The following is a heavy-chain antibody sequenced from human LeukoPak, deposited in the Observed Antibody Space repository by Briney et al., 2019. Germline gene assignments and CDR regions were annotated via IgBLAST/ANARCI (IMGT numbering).Heavy chain of an antibody. Sequence: SETLSLTCTVSGGSISSYYWSWIRQPPGKGLEWIGYIYYSGSTNYNPSLKSRVTISVDTSKNQFSLKLSSVTAADTAVYYCARGGIVGATIDYWGQGTLVTVSP. CDR2: IYYSGST. J-gene: IGHJ4*02. D-gene: IGHD1-26*01. V-gene: IGHV4-59*01. CDR3: ARGGIVGATIDY. CDR1: GGSISSYY.